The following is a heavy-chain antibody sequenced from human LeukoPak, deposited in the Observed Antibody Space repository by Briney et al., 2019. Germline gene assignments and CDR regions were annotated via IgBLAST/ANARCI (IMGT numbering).Heavy chain of an antibody. V-gene: IGHV5-51*01. D-gene: IGHD6-6*01. CDR1: GYSFSSYW. CDR3: ARQGPRYSSSAIIDY. CDR2: IYPGDSDT. J-gene: IGHJ4*02. Sequence: GESLKISCKGSGYSFSSYWIGWVRQLPGKGLEWMGIIYPGDSDTIYSPSFQGQVTISADKSISTAYLQWSSLKASDTAIYYCARQGPRYSSSAIIDYWGQGTLVTVSS.